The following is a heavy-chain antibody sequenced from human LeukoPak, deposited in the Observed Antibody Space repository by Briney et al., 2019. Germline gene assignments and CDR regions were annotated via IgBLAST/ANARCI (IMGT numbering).Heavy chain of an antibody. V-gene: IGHV3-23*01. Sequence: GGSLRLSCAASGFTFSNYAMSWVRQAPGKGLECVSSISGGSTYYAESVKGRFTISRDNSKNTLYLQMNSLRAEGTAVYYCTDFENWGQGTLVTVSS. J-gene: IGHJ4*02. CDR2: ISGGST. CDR1: GFTFSNYA. CDR3: TDFEN.